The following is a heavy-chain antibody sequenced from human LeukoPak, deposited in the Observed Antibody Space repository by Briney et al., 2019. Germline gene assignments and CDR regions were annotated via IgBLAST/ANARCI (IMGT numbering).Heavy chain of an antibody. V-gene: IGHV4-59*01. J-gene: IGHJ5*02. CDR2: IYYSGST. CDR1: GGSISSYY. CDR3: ARETQALVNWFDP. Sequence: SETLPLTCTVSGGSISSYYWSWIRQPPGKGLEWIGYIYYSGSTNYNPSLKSRVTVSVDTSKNQFSLKLSSVTAADTAVYYCARETQALVNWFDPWGQGTLVTVSS.